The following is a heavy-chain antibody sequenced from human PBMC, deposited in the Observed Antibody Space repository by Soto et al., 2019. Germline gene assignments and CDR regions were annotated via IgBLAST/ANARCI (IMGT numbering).Heavy chain of an antibody. D-gene: IGHD6-13*01. J-gene: IGHJ5*02. V-gene: IGHV3-48*01. CDR3: ASPPGRIAAIGCCHA. CDR2: ISSSSSTI. Sequence: EVQLVESGGGLVQPGGSLRLSCAASGFTFSSYSMNWVRQAPGKGLEWVSYISSSSSTIYYADSVKGRFTISRDNAKNCLYLRMISLRADDTAVYYCASPPGRIAAIGCCHAWGQGGLVTVSS. CDR1: GFTFSSYS.